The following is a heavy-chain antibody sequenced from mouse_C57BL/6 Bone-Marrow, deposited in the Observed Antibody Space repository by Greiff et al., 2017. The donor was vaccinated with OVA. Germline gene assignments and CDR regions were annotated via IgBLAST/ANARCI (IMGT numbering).Heavy chain of an antibody. CDR3: ARTAQATFAY. CDR2: INPYNGDT. J-gene: IGHJ3*01. D-gene: IGHD3-2*02. CDR1: GYSFTGYF. Sequence: VQLKQSGPELVKPGDSVKISCKASGYSFTGYFMNWVMQSHGKSLEWIGRINPYNGDTFYNQKFKGKATLIVDKSSSTAHMELRSLTSEDSAVYYCARTAQATFAYWGQGTLVTVSA. V-gene: IGHV1-20*01.